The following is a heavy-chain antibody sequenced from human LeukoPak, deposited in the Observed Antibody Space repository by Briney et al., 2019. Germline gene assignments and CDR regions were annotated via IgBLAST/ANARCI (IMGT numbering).Heavy chain of an antibody. CDR1: GYTFTGYY. Sequence: EASVKVSCKASGYTFTGYYMHWVRQAPGQGLEWMGWINPNSGGTNYAQKFQGRVTMTRDTSISTAYMELSRLRSDDTAVYYCARDFDHSSGWLPYDYWGQGTLVTVSS. V-gene: IGHV1-2*02. CDR2: INPNSGGT. CDR3: ARDFDHSSGWLPYDY. D-gene: IGHD6-19*01. J-gene: IGHJ4*02.